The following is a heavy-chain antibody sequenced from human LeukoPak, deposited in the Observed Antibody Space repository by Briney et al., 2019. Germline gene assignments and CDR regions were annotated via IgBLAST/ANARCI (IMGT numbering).Heavy chain of an antibody. Sequence: GGSLRLSCAASGFTFSSYAMSWVRQAPGKGLEWVAFIRYDGSNKYYADSVKGRFTISRDNSKNTLYLQMNSLRAEDTAVYYCAKDYYGSGSYCGYWGQGTLVTVSS. J-gene: IGHJ4*02. CDR2: IRYDGSNK. CDR3: AKDYYGSGSYCGY. V-gene: IGHV3-30*02. CDR1: GFTFSSYA. D-gene: IGHD3-10*01.